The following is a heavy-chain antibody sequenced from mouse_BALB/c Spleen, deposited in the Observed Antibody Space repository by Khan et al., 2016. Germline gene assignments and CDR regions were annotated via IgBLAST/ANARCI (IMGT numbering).Heavy chain of an antibody. D-gene: IGHD1-1*01. V-gene: IGHV9-3-1*01. J-gene: IGHJ2*01. CDR3: ASIATVVKSYFFDY. Sequence: QIQLVQSGPELKKPGETVKISCKASGYTFTNYGMNWVKQAPGKGLKWMGWINTYTGAPTYADDFKGRFAFSLETSASTAYLQINNLENEDTATYFCASIATVVKSYFFDYWGQGTTLTVSS. CDR1: GYTFTNYG. CDR2: INTYTGAP.